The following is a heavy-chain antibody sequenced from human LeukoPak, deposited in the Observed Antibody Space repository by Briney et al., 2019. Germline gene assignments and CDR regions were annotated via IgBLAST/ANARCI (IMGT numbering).Heavy chain of an antibody. CDR1: GFTFSSYW. Sequence: PGGSLRLSCAASGFTFSSYWLHWVRQAPGKGLVWVSRINSDGSSTSYADSVKGRFTISGDNAKNTLYLQMNSLRAEDTAVYYCARLLPVAGTDCWGQGTLVTVSS. D-gene: IGHD6-19*01. J-gene: IGHJ4*02. CDR3: ARLLPVAGTDC. V-gene: IGHV3-74*01. CDR2: INSDGSST.